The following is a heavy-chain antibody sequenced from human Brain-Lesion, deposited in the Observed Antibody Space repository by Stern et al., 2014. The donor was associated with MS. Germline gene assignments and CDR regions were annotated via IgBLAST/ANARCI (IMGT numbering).Heavy chain of an antibody. V-gene: IGHV1-8*01. J-gene: IGHJ4*02. CDR3: ARAVRNQLLSEY. D-gene: IGHD2-2*01. CDR1: GYTFSSYD. Sequence: VQLVESGAEVKKPGASVKVSCKASGYTFSSYDITWVRQASGHGLEWMGWMNPYSGNTGYEQKFKGRVSMTSDPSISTVYMELTSLTSDDTAVYFCARAVRNQLLSEYWGQGTLVTVSS. CDR2: MNPYSGNT.